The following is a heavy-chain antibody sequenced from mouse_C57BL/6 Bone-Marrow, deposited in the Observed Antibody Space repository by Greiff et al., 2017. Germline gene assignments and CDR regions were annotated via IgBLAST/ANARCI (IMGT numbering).Heavy chain of an antibody. CDR3: ARFYDPGYYFDY. D-gene: IGHD2-12*01. CDR1: GYTFTSYW. V-gene: IGHV1-55*01. J-gene: IGHJ2*01. Sequence: QVQLQQPGADLVQPGASVKMSCKASGYTFTSYWITWVKQSPEQGLEWIGDIYPGSGSTNYHETFKSKATLTVDTTSSTAYMQLSNRTSEDTAVYYCARFYDPGYYFDYWGQGTTLTVSS. CDR2: IYPGSGST.